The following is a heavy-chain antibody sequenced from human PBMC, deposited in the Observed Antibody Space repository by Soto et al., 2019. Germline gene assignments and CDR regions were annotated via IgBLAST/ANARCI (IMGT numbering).Heavy chain of an antibody. CDR2: IIPILGIA. V-gene: IGHV1-69*02. Sequence: QVQLVQSGAEVKKPGSSVKVSCKASGGTFSSYTITWVRQAPGQGLECMGRIIPILGIANYAQKFQGRVTLIADTSTSTAYMELSSLRSEDTAVYYCLNIPHYWGQGTLVTVSS. CDR1: GGTFSSYT. CDR3: LNIPHY. J-gene: IGHJ4*02.